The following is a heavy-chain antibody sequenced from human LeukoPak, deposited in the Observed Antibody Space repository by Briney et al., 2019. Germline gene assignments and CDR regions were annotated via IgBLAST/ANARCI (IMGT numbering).Heavy chain of an antibody. CDR3: ARRRLGYYFDY. J-gene: IGHJ4*02. V-gene: IGHV4-34*01. CDR1: GESFSGYY. Sequence: SETLSLTCGVYGESFSGYYWSWIRQPPGKGLEWIGEINPRGSTNYNPSLKSRVTLSADTSKNQFSLTLNSVTAADTAVYYCARRRLGYYFDYWGQGTLVTVSS. CDR2: INPRGST. D-gene: IGHD5-24*01.